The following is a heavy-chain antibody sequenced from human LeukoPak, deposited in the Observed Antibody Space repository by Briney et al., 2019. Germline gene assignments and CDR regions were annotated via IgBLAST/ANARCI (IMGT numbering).Heavy chain of an antibody. CDR3: AGDREVRGWFDP. V-gene: IGHV4-59*01. J-gene: IGHJ5*02. D-gene: IGHD3-10*01. Sequence: SETLSLTCTVSGDSISSYYWSWIRQPPGKGLEWIGYIYYSGSTKYNPSLKSRVTISIDTSKNQFSLNLSSVTAADTAVYYCAGDREVRGWFDPWGQGTLVTVSS. CDR1: GDSISSYY. CDR2: IYYSGST.